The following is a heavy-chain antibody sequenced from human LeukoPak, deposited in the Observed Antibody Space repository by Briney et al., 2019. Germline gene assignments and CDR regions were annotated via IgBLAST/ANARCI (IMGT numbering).Heavy chain of an antibody. J-gene: IGHJ4*02. D-gene: IGHD5-18*01. Sequence: PSQTLSLTCTVSGGSISSGDYYWSWIRQPPGKGLEWIGYIYYSGSTYYNPSLKSRVTISVDTSKNQFSLKLSSVTAADTDVYYCARVVRGGYSYGIHDYWGQGTLVTVSS. V-gene: IGHV4-30-4*01. CDR1: GGSISSGDYY. CDR2: IYYSGST. CDR3: ARVVRGGYSYGIHDY.